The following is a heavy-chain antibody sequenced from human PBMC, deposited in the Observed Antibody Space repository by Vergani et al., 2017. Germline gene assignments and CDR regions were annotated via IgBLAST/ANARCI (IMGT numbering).Heavy chain of an antibody. Sequence: EVQLVESGGGLVQPGRSLRLSCAASGFTFDDYAMHWVRQAPGKGLEWVSGISWNSGSIGYADSVKGRFTISRDNAKNSLYLQMNSLRAEDTAVYYCAREALAVAAYYFDYWGQGTLVTVSS. CDR1: GFTFDDYA. D-gene: IGHD6-19*01. V-gene: IGHV3-9*01. CDR2: ISWNSGSI. CDR3: AREALAVAAYYFDY. J-gene: IGHJ4*02.